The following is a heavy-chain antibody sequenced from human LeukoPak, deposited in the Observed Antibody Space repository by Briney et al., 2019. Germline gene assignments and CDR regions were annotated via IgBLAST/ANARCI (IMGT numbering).Heavy chain of an antibody. CDR2: INPSGGST. V-gene: IGHV1-46*01. Sequence: ASVKVSCKASGYTFTSYYMHWVRQAPGQGLEWMGIINPSGGSTSYAQKFQGRVTMTRDTSTTTAYMELRSLRSDDTAVYYCARVDPRGDGSGVGNWFDPWGQGTLVTVSS. D-gene: IGHD3-10*01. J-gene: IGHJ5*02. CDR1: GYTFTSYY. CDR3: ARVDPRGDGSGVGNWFDP.